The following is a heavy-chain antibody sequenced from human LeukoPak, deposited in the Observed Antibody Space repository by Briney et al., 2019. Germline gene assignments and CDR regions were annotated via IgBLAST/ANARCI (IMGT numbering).Heavy chain of an antibody. CDR3: ARSGRTGCSSTSCYYYYGMDV. D-gene: IGHD2-2*01. CDR2: INAGNGNT. CDR1: GYTFTSYA. V-gene: IGHV1-3*01. J-gene: IGHJ6*04. Sequence: EASVKVSCKASGYTFTSYAVHWVRQAPGQRLEWMGWINAGNGNTKYSQKFQGRVTITRDTSASTAYMELSSLRSEDTAVYYCARSGRTGCSSTSCYYYYGMDVWGKGTTVTVSS.